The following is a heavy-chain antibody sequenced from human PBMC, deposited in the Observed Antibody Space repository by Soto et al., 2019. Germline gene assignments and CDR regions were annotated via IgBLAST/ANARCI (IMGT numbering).Heavy chain of an antibody. CDR2: MDPSDSYT. Sequence: GESLKISWQGSGYTFTTYWISWVRQMPGKGLEWMGRMDPSDSYTNYSPFFQGHVIISADKSITTAYLQWSSLKASDTAMYYCARQEDRSGYSSFFDHWGQGTLVTVSS. CDR1: GYTFTTYW. V-gene: IGHV5-10-1*01. J-gene: IGHJ4*02. CDR3: ARQEDRSGYSSFFDH. D-gene: IGHD3-22*01.